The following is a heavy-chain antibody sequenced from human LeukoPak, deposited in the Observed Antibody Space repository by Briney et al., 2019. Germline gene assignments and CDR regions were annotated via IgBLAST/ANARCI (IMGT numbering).Heavy chain of an antibody. J-gene: IGHJ4*02. Sequence: GGSLRLSCAASGFTFSDYNMNWVRQAPGKGLEWVSYITGSGSTIFYADSVRGRFTISRDNAKNSLYLQMNSLRAEDTAVYYCARVVQDVTGADYWGQGTLVTVSS. V-gene: IGHV3-48*01. CDR3: ARVVQDVTGADY. D-gene: IGHD2-8*02. CDR2: ITGSGSTI. CDR1: GFTFSDYN.